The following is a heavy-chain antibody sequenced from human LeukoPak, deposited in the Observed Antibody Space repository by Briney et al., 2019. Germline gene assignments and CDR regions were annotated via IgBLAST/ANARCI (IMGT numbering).Heavy chain of an antibody. D-gene: IGHD6-13*01. J-gene: IGHJ4*02. CDR1: GFTFSSYS. Sequence: PGGSLRLSCAASGFTFSSYSMNWVRQAPGKGLEWVSYISTSSRTIYYTDSVKSRFTISRDNAKNSLFLQMNSLRVDDTAVYYCARDPPSGSTLQRTTDYWGQGTLVTVSS. CDR3: ARDPPSGSTLQRTTDY. V-gene: IGHV3-48*01. CDR2: ISTSSRTI.